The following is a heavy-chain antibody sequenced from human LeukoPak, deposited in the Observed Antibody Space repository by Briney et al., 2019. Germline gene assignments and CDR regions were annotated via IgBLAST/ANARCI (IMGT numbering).Heavy chain of an antibody. J-gene: IGHJ4*02. CDR1: GFIFSSTW. D-gene: IGHD1-7*01. V-gene: IGHV3-74*01. Sequence: AGGSLRLSCAGSGFIFSSTWMLWVRQAPGEGLVWVSRINSDGSTINYADSVKGRLTISRDNAKNTLYLQMNSLRVEDTALYFCATAGNYRFDYWGQGTLVTVSS. CDR3: ATAGNYRFDY. CDR2: INSDGSTI.